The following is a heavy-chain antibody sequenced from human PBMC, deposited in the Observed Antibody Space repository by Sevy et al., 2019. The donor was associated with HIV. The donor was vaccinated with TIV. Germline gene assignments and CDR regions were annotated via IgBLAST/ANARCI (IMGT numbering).Heavy chain of an antibody. V-gene: IGHV1-18*01. J-gene: IGHJ4*02. CDR3: ARGLYFDFGAY. CDR1: GYTFNNYG. CDR2: ISVYGET. D-gene: IGHD3-10*01. Sequence: ASVKVSCKTSGYTFNNYGISWVREAPGQGLEWMGWISVYGETNYAQKDQDRLTVTTDTSTATADMELRSLRSDDTAVYYCARGLYFDFGAYWGQGTLVTVSS.